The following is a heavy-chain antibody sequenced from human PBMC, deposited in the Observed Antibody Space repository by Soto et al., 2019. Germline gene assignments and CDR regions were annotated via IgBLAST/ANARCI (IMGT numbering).Heavy chain of an antibody. J-gene: IGHJ4*02. CDR1: GFTFDDYA. D-gene: IGHD3-10*01. Sequence: EVQLVESGGGLVQPGRSLRLSCAASGFTFDDYAMHWVRQAPGKGLEWVARISWNSDNIGYADSVKGRFTISRDNAKNSLYLQMNSLRAEDTALYYCAKGYFYGSGSYYDGGYWGQGTLVTVSS. CDR2: ISWNSDNI. CDR3: AKGYFYGSGSYYDGGY. V-gene: IGHV3-9*01.